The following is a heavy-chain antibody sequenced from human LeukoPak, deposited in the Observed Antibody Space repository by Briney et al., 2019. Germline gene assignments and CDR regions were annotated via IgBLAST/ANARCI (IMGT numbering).Heavy chain of an antibody. CDR3: ARVPAAAYSFFDY. CDR1: GFTFRSYA. J-gene: IGHJ4*02. D-gene: IGHD6-13*01. V-gene: IGHV3-30*04. Sequence: GGSLRLSCAASGFTFRSYAMHWVRQAPGKGLEWVALMSYDGSDEYYADSVKGRFTISRDNSKNTLYLQMNSLRAEDTAAYCCARVPAAAYSFFDYWGQGTLVTVSS. CDR2: MSYDGSDE.